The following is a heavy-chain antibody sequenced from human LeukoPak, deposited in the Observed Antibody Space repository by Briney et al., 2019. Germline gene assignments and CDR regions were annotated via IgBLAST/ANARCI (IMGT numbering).Heavy chain of an antibody. V-gene: IGHV3-23*01. CDR1: GFTFSSYA. CDR3: AKTPDIVVVTAITGSFDY. Sequence: GALRLSCAASGFTFSSYAMSWVRRAPGKGLEWVSAISGSGGSTYYADSVKGRFTISRDNSKNTLYLQMNSLRAEDTAVYYCAKTPDIVVVTAITGSFDYWGQGTLVTVSS. J-gene: IGHJ4*02. D-gene: IGHD2-21*02. CDR2: ISGSGGST.